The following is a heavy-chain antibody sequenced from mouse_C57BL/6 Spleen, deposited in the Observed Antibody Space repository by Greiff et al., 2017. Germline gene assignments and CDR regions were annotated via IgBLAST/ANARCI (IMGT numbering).Heavy chain of an antibody. J-gene: IGHJ4*01. Sequence: EVTLQESGGGLVKPGGSLKLSCAASGFTFSDYGMHWVRQAPEKGLEWVAYIRSGSSTIYYADTVKGRFTISRDNAKNTLFLQMTSRRSEDTAMYYCSKLDYGAMDYWGQGTSVTVSS. V-gene: IGHV5-17*01. CDR3: SKLDYGAMDY. D-gene: IGHD3-1*01. CDR1: GFTFSDYG. CDR2: IRSGSSTI.